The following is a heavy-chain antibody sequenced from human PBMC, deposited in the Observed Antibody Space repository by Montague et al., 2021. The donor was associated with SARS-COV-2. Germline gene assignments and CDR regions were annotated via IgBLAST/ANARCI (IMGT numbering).Heavy chain of an antibody. CDR3: ASTDVVVGPMPMPFDY. J-gene: IGHJ4*02. D-gene: IGHD2-15*01. CDR2: SDHSGIT. CDR1: GGSISSGSY. V-gene: IGHV4-38-2*02. Sequence: SETLSLTCTVSGGSISSGSYWGWIRQPPGKGLEWIGTSDHSGITXXSPXXXSRVTMSVDKSKNQFSLRLSSVTAADTAVYYCASTDVVVGPMPMPFDYWGQGTLVTVSS.